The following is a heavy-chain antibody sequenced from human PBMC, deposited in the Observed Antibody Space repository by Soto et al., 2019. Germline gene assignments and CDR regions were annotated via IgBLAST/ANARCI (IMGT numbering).Heavy chain of an antibody. V-gene: IGHV1-18*01. Sequence: QLVQSGTEVKEPGASVRISCKASGYSFTSFGINWVRQAPGQGPVWVGRINTYNGKRDFAQNLQGRVTMSTDTXXXXXXXXXXXXXXXXXXXXXXXXXXXXXXXXXACDIWGQETMVIVSS. CDR2: INTYNGKR. J-gene: IGHJ3*02. CDR3: XXXXXXXXXXXACDI. CDR1: GYSFTSFG.